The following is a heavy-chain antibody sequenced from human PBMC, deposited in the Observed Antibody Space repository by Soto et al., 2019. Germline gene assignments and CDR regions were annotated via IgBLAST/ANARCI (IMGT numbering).Heavy chain of an antibody. CDR3: ARGFGGVSLDYFDF. Sequence: PSETLSLTCTVSGGSVSSGSYYWSWIRQHPGKGLEWLGYIYYTGSTYCNPALQRRAVFSIDTSKTRFSLKLTSVTAADTAVYYCARGFGGVSLDYFDFWGQGTQVTVSS. J-gene: IGHJ4*02. D-gene: IGHD3-16*01. CDR2: IYYTGST. V-gene: IGHV4-31*03. CDR1: GGSVSSGSYY.